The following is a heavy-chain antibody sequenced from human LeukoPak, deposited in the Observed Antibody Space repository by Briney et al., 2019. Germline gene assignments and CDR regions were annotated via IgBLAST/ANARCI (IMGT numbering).Heavy chain of an antibody. D-gene: IGHD4-23*01. J-gene: IGHJ1*01. CDR3: YGANAEH. CDR1: GFTFSSYS. Sequence: GGSLRLSCAASGFTFSSYSMNWVRQAPGKGLEWVSGINTDGSSTSYADSVKGRFTISRDNAKNTLFLQMNSLRAEDTAVYYCYGANAEHWGQGALVTVSS. V-gene: IGHV3-74*01. CDR2: INTDGSST.